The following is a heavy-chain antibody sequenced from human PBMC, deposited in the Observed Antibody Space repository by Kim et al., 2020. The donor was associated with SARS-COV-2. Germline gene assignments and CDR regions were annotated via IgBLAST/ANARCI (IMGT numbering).Heavy chain of an antibody. CDR3: AKASSGWSQYNWFDP. J-gene: IGHJ5*02. Sequence: DSVKGRFTISRDNSKNTLYLQMNSLRAEDTAVYYCAKASSGWSQYNWFDPWGQGTLVTVSS. V-gene: IGHV3-23*01. D-gene: IGHD6-19*01.